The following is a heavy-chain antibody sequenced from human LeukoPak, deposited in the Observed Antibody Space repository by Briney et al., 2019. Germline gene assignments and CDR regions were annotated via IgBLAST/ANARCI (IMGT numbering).Heavy chain of an antibody. Sequence: GGSLRLSCAASGFTFDDYAMPWVRQAPGKGLEWVSGISWNSGSIGYADSVKGRFTISRDNAKNSLYLQMNSLRAEDTALYYCAKEIGYCSSTSCYPFDYWGQGTLVTVSS. CDR2: ISWNSGSI. CDR1: GFTFDDYA. J-gene: IGHJ4*02. CDR3: AKEIGYCSSTSCYPFDY. D-gene: IGHD2-2*01. V-gene: IGHV3-9*01.